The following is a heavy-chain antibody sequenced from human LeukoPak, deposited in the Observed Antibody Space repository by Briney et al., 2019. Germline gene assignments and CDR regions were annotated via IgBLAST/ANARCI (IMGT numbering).Heavy chain of an antibody. CDR2: IYYSGST. Sequence: SETLSLTCTVSGGSISSGGYYWSWIRQHPGKGLEWIGYIYYSGSTYYNPSLKSRVTISVDTSKNQFSLKLSSATAADTAVYYCARDSGYSGYDGRPRYYFDYWGQGTLVTVSS. V-gene: IGHV4-31*03. D-gene: IGHD5-12*01. CDR1: GGSISSGGYY. CDR3: ARDSGYSGYDGRPRYYFDY. J-gene: IGHJ4*02.